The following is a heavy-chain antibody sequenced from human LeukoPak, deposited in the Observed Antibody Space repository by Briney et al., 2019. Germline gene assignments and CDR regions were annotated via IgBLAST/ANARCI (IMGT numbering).Heavy chain of an antibody. CDR2: TTPKTGTT. J-gene: IGHJ5*01. Sequence: GASVKVSCTASGYTLTVYYIQWARHAPGPGLELMGWTTPKTGTTKPAKEFPGKVTMTSDTSSATAYLELSGLGSDETPPDYCASAKERRSLLGNCFDSWGQGTVVTVSS. D-gene: IGHD7-27*01. CDR3: ASAKERRSLLGNCFDS. CDR1: GYTLTVYY. V-gene: IGHV1-2*02.